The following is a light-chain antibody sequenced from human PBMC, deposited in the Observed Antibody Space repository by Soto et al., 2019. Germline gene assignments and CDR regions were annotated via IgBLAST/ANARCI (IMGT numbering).Light chain of an antibody. V-gene: IGLV2-14*03. CDR1: SSDVGGYNS. Sequence: QSALTQPASVSGSPGHLIAISCTGTSSDVGGYNSVSWYQQHPGKAPTLMIYNVSNRPSGVSDRFPGSKSGHTASLTISGLQAEDEADYYCSSYTSSNTYVFGTGPKVTVL. CDR2: NVS. CDR3: SSYTSSNTYV. J-gene: IGLJ1*01.